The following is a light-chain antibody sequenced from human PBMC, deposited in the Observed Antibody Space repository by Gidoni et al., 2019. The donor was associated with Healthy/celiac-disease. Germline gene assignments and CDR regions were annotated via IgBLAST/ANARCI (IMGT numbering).Light chain of an antibody. V-gene: IGKV2-28*01. CDR2: LGS. J-gene: IGKJ4*01. CDR1: QSLLHSNGYNY. CDR3: MQALQTPLT. Sequence: DIVMTQSPLSLPVTPGEPASISCRSSQSLLHSNGYNYLDCYLQKPGQSPQLLIYLGSNRASGVPERFSGSGSGTDFTLKISRVEAEDVGVYYCMQALQTPLTFGGGTKVEIK.